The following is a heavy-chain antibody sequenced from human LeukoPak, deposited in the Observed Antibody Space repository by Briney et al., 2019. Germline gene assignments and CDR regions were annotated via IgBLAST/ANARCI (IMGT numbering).Heavy chain of an antibody. CDR3: AKWRVYQLLGYYFDY. V-gene: IGHV3-23*01. D-gene: IGHD2-2*01. J-gene: IGHJ4*02. Sequence: SGGSLRLSCAASGFTFSSYAMSWVRQAPGKGLEWVSAISGSGGSTYYADSVKGRFTISRDNSKNTLYLQMNSLRAEDTAVYYCAKWRVYQLLGYYFDYWGQGTLVTVSS. CDR1: GFTFSSYA. CDR2: ISGSGGST.